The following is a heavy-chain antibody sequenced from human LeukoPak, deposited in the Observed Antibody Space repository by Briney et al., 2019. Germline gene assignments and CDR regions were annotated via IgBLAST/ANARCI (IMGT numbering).Heavy chain of an antibody. D-gene: IGHD2-15*01. CDR2: IRNDESDR. V-gene: IGHV3-30*02. CDR3: ARDTRS. J-gene: IGHJ4*02. Sequence: GGSLRLSCAASGFIFRDYGMHWVRQAPGKGLEWVAFIRNDESDRDHADSVKGRFTISRDNSKNSLYLQMNSLRAEDTAVYYCARDTRSWGQGTLVAVSS. CDR1: GFIFRDYG.